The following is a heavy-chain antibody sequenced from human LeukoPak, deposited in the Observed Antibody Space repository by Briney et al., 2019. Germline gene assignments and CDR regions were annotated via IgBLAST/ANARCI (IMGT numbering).Heavy chain of an antibody. Sequence: ASVKVSCKASGYTLTSFAMHWVRQAPGQRLEWMGWINAGNGNTKYSQKFQGRVTITRDTSASTAYMELSSLRSEDTAVYYCASFQNRGQLVKFDYWGQGTLVTVSS. CDR3: ASFQNRGQLVKFDY. CDR1: GYTLTSFA. CDR2: INAGNGNT. V-gene: IGHV1-3*01. D-gene: IGHD6-13*01. J-gene: IGHJ4*02.